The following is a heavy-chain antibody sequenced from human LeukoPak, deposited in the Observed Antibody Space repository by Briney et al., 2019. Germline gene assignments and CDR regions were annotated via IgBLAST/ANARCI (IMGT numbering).Heavy chain of an antibody. V-gene: IGHV3-23*01. CDR2: ISGSGGNT. CDR1: GFTFSSYG. Sequence: GGSLRLSCAASGFTFSSYGMSWVRQAPGQGLEWVSFISGSGGNTFYADSVKGRFSISRDNSKNTVYLQMNRLRAEDTVVIYCVKDRRISGYHDAFDMLGPGTMVTVSS. D-gene: IGHD3-22*01. J-gene: IGHJ3*02. CDR3: VKDRRISGYHDAFDM.